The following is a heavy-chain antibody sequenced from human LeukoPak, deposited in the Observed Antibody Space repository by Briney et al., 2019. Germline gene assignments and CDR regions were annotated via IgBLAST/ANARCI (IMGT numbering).Heavy chain of an antibody. J-gene: IGHJ3*02. CDR3: ARDWGVGGYSYGNAFDI. CDR2: IILILGIA. CDR1: GGTFSSYT. Sequence: EASVKVSCKASGGTFSSYTISWVRQAPGQGLEWMGRIILILGIANYAQKFQGRVTITADKSTSTAYMELSSLRSEDTAVYYCARDWGVGGYSYGNAFDIWGQGTMVTVSS. D-gene: IGHD5-18*01. V-gene: IGHV1-69*04.